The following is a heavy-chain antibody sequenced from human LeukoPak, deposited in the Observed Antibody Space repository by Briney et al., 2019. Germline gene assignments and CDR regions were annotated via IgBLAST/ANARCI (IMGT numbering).Heavy chain of an antibody. V-gene: IGHV4-59*12. J-gene: IGHJ4*02. CDR1: GGSISSYY. Sequence: SETLSLTCTVSGGSISSYYWSWIRQPPGKGLEWIGYIYYSGSTNYNPSLKSRVTISVDTSKNQFSLKLSSVTAAYTAVYYCARDRGGAGFDYWGQGTLVTVSS. D-gene: IGHD2-15*01. CDR2: IYYSGST. CDR3: ARDRGGAGFDY.